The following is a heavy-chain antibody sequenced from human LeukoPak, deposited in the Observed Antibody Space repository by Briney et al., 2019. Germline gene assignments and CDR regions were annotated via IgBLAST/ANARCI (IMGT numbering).Heavy chain of an antibody. J-gene: IGHJ4*02. V-gene: IGHV4-39*07. Sequence: SETLSLTCTVSGGSISSYYWGWIRQPPGKGLEWIGSIYYSGSTYYNPSLKSRVTISVDTSKNQFSLKLSSVTAADTAVYYCAREVLGCCSSTSCYGSFDYWGQGTLVTVSS. CDR1: GGSISSYY. CDR3: AREVLGCCSSTSCYGSFDY. CDR2: IYYSGST. D-gene: IGHD2-2*01.